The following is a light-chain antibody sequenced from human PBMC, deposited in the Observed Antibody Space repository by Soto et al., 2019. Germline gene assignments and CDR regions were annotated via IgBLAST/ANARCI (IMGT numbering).Light chain of an antibody. V-gene: IGLV1-40*01. J-gene: IGLJ2*01. CDR2: GNS. CDR1: SSNIGAGYD. CDR3: QSYDSSLSGYVV. Sequence: QYVLTQPPSVSGAPGQRVTISCTGSSSNIGAGYDLHWYQQLPGTAPKLLINGNSNQPTGVPDRFSGSKSGTSASLSITGLPAQDVADYSCQSYDSSLSGYVVFGGGTNLTVL.